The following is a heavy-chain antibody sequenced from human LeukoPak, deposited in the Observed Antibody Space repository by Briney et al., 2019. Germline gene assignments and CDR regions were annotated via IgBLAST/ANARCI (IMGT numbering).Heavy chain of an antibody. D-gene: IGHD3-16*02. CDR3: ARGLRLGELSTNP. CDR2: IYHSGST. V-gene: IGHV4-38-2*01. CDR1: GYSIGSGYY. Sequence: PSETLSLTCAVSGYSIGSGYYWGWIRQPPGKGLEWIGSIYHSGSTYYNPSLKSRVTISVDTSKNQFSLKLSSVTAADTAVYYCARGLRLGELSTNPWGQGTLVTVSS. J-gene: IGHJ5*02.